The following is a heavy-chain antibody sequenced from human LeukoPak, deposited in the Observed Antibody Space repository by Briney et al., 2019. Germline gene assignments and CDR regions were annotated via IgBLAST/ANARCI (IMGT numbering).Heavy chain of an antibody. V-gene: IGHV3-7*01. J-gene: IGHJ4*02. CDR1: GFTFRTYW. D-gene: IGHD3-22*01. CDR2: IKQDGSEQ. Sequence: GSLRLSCAVSGFTFRTYWMSWVRQAPGKGLEWVANIKQDGSEQYYMDSVKGRFTISRDNAKNSLYLQMNSLRVEDTAVYYCARDGPIYYDASGYSYWGQGTLVTVSS. CDR3: ARDGPIYYDASGYSY.